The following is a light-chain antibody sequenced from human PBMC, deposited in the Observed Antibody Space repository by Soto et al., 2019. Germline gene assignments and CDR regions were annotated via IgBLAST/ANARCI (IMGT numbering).Light chain of an antibody. J-gene: IGKJ1*01. V-gene: IGKV1-5*01. Sequence: DIQMTQFPSTLSASVGDRVTITCRASQNIGSWLAWYQQKPGKAPKVLIYDVSNLETGDPSRFSGRGSGTEFTLTISSLQPDDFATYDCQQYNTDWTFGQGTKVEIK. CDR1: QNIGSW. CDR3: QQYNTDWT. CDR2: DVS.